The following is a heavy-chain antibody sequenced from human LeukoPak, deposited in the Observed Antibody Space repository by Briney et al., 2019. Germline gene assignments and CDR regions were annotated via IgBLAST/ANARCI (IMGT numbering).Heavy chain of an antibody. Sequence: SETLSLTCNVSGGSLRSAYWSWIRQPPGKGLEYIGYIHHSGSTDYSPFLRSRVTISVDTSKNQFSLKLSSVTAADTAVYYCARHVRGGGGSMPLDYWGQGTLVTVSS. CDR2: IHHSGST. V-gene: IGHV4-59*08. CDR1: GGSLRSAY. J-gene: IGHJ4*02. D-gene: IGHD1-26*01. CDR3: ARHVRGGGGSMPLDY.